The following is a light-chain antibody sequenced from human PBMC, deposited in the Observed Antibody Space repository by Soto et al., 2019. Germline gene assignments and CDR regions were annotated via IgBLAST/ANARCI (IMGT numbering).Light chain of an antibody. CDR1: QGINNY. Sequence: DIPMTQSPSSLSASVGDRVTITCRASQGINNYVAWYQQKPGKPPKLLIYAASTLQSGVPSRFSGSGSGTEFTLTINSLQPEDVATYSCQKYSSVPVFGPGTKVDIK. J-gene: IGKJ3*01. CDR2: AAS. V-gene: IGKV1-27*01. CDR3: QKYSSVPV.